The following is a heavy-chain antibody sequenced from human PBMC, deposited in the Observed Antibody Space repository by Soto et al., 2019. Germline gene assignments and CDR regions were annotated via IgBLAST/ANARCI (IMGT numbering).Heavy chain of an antibody. D-gene: IGHD6-13*01. CDR2: ISNRGSDT. J-gene: IGHJ4*02. V-gene: IGHV3-23*01. CDR3: AKDTYSSSWYF. Sequence: PGGSLRLSCAGSGFTFISYAMTWVRQAPGKGLEWVSSISNRGSDTYYVDSVKGRFTISRDNSKNTLYLQMNSLRAEDTAVYYCAKDTYSSSWYFWGQGTLVTVSS. CDR1: GFTFISYA.